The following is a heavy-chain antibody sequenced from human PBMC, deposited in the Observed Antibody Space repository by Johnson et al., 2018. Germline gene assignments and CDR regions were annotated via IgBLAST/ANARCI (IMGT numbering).Heavy chain of an antibody. CDR1: GGSISSYY. D-gene: IGHD2-21*02. Sequence: QVQLQESGPGLVKPSESLSLTCPVSGGSISSYYWSWIRQPPGKGLEWIGLIYYSGSTNYNPSLKSRVTISVDTSKNQFSLKLSSVTAADTAMYYCARQAYCGGDCLHFYYGMDVWGQGTTVTVSS. V-gene: IGHV4-59*01. CDR2: IYYSGST. J-gene: IGHJ6*02. CDR3: ARQAYCGGDCLHFYYGMDV.